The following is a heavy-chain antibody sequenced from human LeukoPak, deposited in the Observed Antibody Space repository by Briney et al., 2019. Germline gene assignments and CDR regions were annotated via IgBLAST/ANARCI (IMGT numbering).Heavy chain of an antibody. CDR1: RYHMIYGHY. CDR3: ARFQRESIAVVRLGIDY. V-gene: IGHV4-38-2*02. J-gene: IGHJ4*02. Sequence: SETLSLTCTLSRYHMIYGHYWAWIRQPPGKELEWIGSICHSGSAYYNPSLKSRVTISVDTSKNQFSLKLSSLTAADTAVYYSARFQRESIAVVRLGIDYWGQGTLVTVSS. D-gene: IGHD6-19*01. CDR2: ICHSGSA.